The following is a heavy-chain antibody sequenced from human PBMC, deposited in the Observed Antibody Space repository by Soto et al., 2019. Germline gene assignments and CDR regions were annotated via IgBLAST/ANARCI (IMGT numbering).Heavy chain of an antibody. CDR3: AKCGSTSCSWNWFDP. CDR1: GFTFSSYG. Sequence: GGSLRLSCAASGFTFSSYGMHWGRQAPGKGLEWVAIISYDGSNKYYADSVKGRFTISRDNSKNTLYLQMNSLRAEDTAVYYCAKCGSTSCSWNWFDPWGQGTLVTVSS. CDR2: ISYDGSNK. D-gene: IGHD2-2*01. V-gene: IGHV3-30*18. J-gene: IGHJ5*02.